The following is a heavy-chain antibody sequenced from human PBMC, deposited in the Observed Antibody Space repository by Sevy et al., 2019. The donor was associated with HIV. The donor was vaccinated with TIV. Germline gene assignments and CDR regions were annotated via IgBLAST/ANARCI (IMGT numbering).Heavy chain of an antibody. D-gene: IGHD2-21*01. V-gene: IGHV3-7*01. Sequence: GGSLRLSCAASGFTFTRYWMTWVRQSPGKGLQWLGNINEDGTEKYYRDSVMGRFTISRDNAKKSLHLQMNSLRVDDTGVYYCARDVAAGDFWGQGTLVTVSS. J-gene: IGHJ4*02. CDR3: ARDVAAGDF. CDR2: INEDGTEK. CDR1: GFTFTRYW.